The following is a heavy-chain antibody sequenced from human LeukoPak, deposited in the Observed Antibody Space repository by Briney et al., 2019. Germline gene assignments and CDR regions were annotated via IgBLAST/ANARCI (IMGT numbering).Heavy chain of an antibody. CDR2: INPNSGGT. V-gene: IGHV1-2*02. CDR1: GYTFTGYY. Sequence: ASVKVSCKASGYTFTGYYMHWVRQAPGQGLEWMGWINPNSGGTNYAQKFQGRVTMTGDTSISTAYMELSRLRSDDTAVYYCARDRWLGDSSGVFDYWGQGTLVTVSS. J-gene: IGHJ4*02. D-gene: IGHD3-22*01. CDR3: ARDRWLGDSSGVFDY.